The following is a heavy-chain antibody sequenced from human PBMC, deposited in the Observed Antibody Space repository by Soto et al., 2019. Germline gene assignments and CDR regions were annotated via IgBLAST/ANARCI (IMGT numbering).Heavy chain of an antibody. V-gene: IGHV1-45*02. Sequence: SVKVSCKALGNTFTYRYLHWVRQAPGQALEWMGWITPGNGDTKYAQKFQGRVTITRDTSASTAYMEMSSLRSEDTAVYYCARDPLSSSWNWFDPWGQGTLVTVSS. CDR3: ARDPLSSSWNWFDP. J-gene: IGHJ5*02. CDR2: ITPGNGDT. D-gene: IGHD6-13*01. CDR1: GNTFTYRY.